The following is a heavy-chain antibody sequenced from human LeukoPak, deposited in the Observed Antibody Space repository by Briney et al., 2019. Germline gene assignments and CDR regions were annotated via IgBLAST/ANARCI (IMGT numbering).Heavy chain of an antibody. CDR1: GFTLSSYA. CDR2: ISGSGGST. V-gene: IGHV3-23*01. Sequence: GGSLSLSCAASGFTLSSYAMSWVRQAPGKGLEWVSTISGSGGSTYYADSVKGRFTISRDHSKNTLYLRMDSLRAEDTAVYHCATVPSGSYLNWFDPWGQGTLVTVSS. CDR3: ATVPSGSYLNWFDP. J-gene: IGHJ5*02. D-gene: IGHD1-26*01.